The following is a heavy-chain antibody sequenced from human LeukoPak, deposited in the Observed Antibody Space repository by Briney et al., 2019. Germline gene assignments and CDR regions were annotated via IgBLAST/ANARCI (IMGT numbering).Heavy chain of an antibody. V-gene: IGHV4-59*01. D-gene: IGHD3-16*01. J-gene: IGHJ4*02. Sequence: SETLSLTCTVSGGSISSYYWSWIRQPPGKGLEWIGYTHNSGRPDYNPSLQSRVTISVDTSKNQFSLNLTSVTAADTAVYYCARASRWSDWAFEGWGQGTLVTVSS. CDR3: ARASRWSDWAFEG. CDR2: THNSGRP. CDR1: GGSISSYY.